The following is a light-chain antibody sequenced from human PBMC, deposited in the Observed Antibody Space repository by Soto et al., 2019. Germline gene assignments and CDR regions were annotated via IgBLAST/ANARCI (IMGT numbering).Light chain of an antibody. CDR1: QSVSSSY. CDR2: EAT. Sequence: EIVLTQSPGTLSLSPGERATLSCRASQSVSSSYLAWYQQKPGKAPKLLIFEATTLETGVPSRFSGSGSGTDFTLTITSLQPDDLATYYCQQYSTYWTFGQGTKVEVK. J-gene: IGKJ1*01. V-gene: IGKV3D-20*02. CDR3: QQYSTYWT.